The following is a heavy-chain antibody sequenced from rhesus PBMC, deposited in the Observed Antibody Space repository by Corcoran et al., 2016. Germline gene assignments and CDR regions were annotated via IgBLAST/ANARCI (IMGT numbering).Heavy chain of an antibody. J-gene: IGHJ6*01. V-gene: IGHV4-76*01. CDR2: IYGRSGCT. CDR1: GGSISSGYD. D-gene: IGHD1-14*01. CDR3: AREWGNGNYGLDS. Sequence: QVQLQESGPGVVKPSETLSPTCAVSGGSISSGYDWRWIRQDPVKGLEWNGYIYGRSGCTNYNPSLKKRVTISKDASQNQFYLKLSSVTAADTAVYYCAREWGNGNYGLDSWGQGVVVTVSS.